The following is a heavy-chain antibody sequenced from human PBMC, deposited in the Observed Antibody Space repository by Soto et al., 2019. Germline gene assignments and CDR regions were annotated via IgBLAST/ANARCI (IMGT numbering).Heavy chain of an antibody. CDR3: ASPRWNYIY. CDR2: MKDSGST. V-gene: IGHV4-34*01. CDR1: GGSFSGYY. Sequence: QVQLQQWGAGLLKPSETLSLTCAVSGGSFSGYYWSWIRQPPGKGLEWIGEMKDSGSTKYNASLESRVAISVDTSKGHFSLTLTSVTAADTAVYYCASPRWNYIYWGQGTLVAVSS. D-gene: IGHD1-7*01. J-gene: IGHJ4*02.